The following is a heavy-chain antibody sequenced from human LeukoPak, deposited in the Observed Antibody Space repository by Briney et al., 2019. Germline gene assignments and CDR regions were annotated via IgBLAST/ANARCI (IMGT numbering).Heavy chain of an antibody. D-gene: IGHD3-22*01. Sequence: GASVKVSCKASGYTFTGYYMHWVRQAPGQGLEWMGWINPNSGGTNYARKFQGRVTMTRDTSISTAYMELSRLRSDDTAVYYCARVGSSGYLYYYYYMDVWGKGTTVTVSS. V-gene: IGHV1-2*02. J-gene: IGHJ6*03. CDR3: ARVGSSGYLYYYYYMDV. CDR2: INPNSGGT. CDR1: GYTFTGYY.